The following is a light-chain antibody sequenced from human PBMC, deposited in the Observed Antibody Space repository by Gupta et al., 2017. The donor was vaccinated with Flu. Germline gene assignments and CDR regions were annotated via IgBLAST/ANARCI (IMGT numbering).Light chain of an antibody. CDR1: SSNIGDYDY. CDR2: EVT. CDR3: SSYTSGGTLV. J-gene: IGLJ2*01. V-gene: IGLV2-14*01. Sequence: QSALTQPASMSGSAGQSITISCTGTSSNIGDYDYVSWYQQHPGKAPKLIIYEVTNGPSGLSNRFSGSKSGNTASLTTSGLQGDDEADYYCSSYTSGGTLVFGGGTKLTVL.